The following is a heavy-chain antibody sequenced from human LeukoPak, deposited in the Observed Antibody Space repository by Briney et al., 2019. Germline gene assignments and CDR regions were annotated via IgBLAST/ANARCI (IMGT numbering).Heavy chain of an antibody. CDR3: ARGSLAAGAFDY. CDR1: GGSFSGYY. CDR2: INHSGST. D-gene: IGHD6-13*01. J-gene: IGHJ4*02. V-gene: IGHV4-34*01. Sequence: ASETLSLTCAVYGGSFSGYYWSWIRQPPGKGLEWIGEINHSGSTNYNPSLKSRVTISVDTSKNQFSLKLSSVTAADTAVYYCARGSLAAGAFDYWGQGTLVTVSS.